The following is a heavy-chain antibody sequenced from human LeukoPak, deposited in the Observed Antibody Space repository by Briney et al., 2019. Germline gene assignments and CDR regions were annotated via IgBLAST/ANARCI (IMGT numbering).Heavy chain of an antibody. D-gene: IGHD3-10*01. CDR2: INPNSGGT. V-gene: IGHV1-2*04. CDR3: ARGEYDGSGSYVNY. Sequence: ASVKVSCKASGYTFTGFYMHWVRQAPGQGLEWMGWINPNSGGTNYAQKFQGWVTMTRDTSISTAYMELSRLRSDDTAVYYCARGEYDGSGSYVNYWGQGTLVTVSS. J-gene: IGHJ4*02. CDR1: GYTFTGFY.